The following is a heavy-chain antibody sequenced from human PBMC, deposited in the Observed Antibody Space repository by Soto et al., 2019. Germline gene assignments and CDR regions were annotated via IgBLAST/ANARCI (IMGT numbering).Heavy chain of an antibody. CDR1: GFTFSNAW. J-gene: IGHJ4*02. CDR3: STYNGYRYAYGY. D-gene: IGHD3-16*01. V-gene: IGHV3-15*01. CDR2: IKSKTDGGTT. Sequence: EVQLVESGGDLVKPGGSLRLSCAASGFTFSNAWMTWVRQAPGKGLEWVGRIKSKTDGGTTDYAAPVKGRFTISRDDSKNTLYRQMNSLKTEDTAVYYCSTYNGYRYAYGYWGQGTLVTVSS.